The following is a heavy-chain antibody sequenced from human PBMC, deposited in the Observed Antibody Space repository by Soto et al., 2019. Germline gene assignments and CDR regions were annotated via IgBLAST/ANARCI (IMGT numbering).Heavy chain of an antibody. CDR2: INPSGGYT. CDR1: GYTFSSYY. Sequence: ASVKVSFKASGYTFSSYYMNWVRQAPGQGLEWLGIINPSGGYTTYAQRFLGRVTMTSDTSTSTVHMELGSLTSEDTAVYYCARGGGIVVVTAPYDQWGQGTLVTVS. V-gene: IGHV1-46*03. D-gene: IGHD2-21*02. CDR3: ARGGGIVVVTAPYDQ. J-gene: IGHJ4*02.